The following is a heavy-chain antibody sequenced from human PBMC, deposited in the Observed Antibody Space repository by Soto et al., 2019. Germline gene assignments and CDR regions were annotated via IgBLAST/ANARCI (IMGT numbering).Heavy chain of an antibody. CDR1: GYTFTSYY. CDR3: ARGIEGWYQGRYYYGMDV. J-gene: IGHJ6*02. Sequence: ASVKVSCKASGYTFTSYYMHWVRQAPGQGLEWMGIINPSGGSTRYAQKFQGRVTMTRDTSTSTVYMELSSLRSEDTAVYYCARGIEGWYQGRYYYGMDVWGQGTTVTVSS. D-gene: IGHD6-19*01. V-gene: IGHV1-46*01. CDR2: INPSGGST.